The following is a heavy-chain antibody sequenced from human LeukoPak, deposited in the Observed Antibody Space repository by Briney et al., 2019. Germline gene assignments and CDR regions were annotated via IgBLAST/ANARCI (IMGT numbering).Heavy chain of an antibody. Sequence: GGSLRLSCAASGFTFSSYEMNWVRRAPGKGLEWVSYISSSGSTIYYADSVKGRFTISRDNAKNSLYLQMNSLRAEDTAVYYCARDLQTYYDFWSGFDYWGQGTLVTVSS. CDR3: ARDLQTYYDFWSGFDY. D-gene: IGHD3-3*01. CDR2: ISSSGSTI. CDR1: GFTFSSYE. V-gene: IGHV3-48*03. J-gene: IGHJ4*02.